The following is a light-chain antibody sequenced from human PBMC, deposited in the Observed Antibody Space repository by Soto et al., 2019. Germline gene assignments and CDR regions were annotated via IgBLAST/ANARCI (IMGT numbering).Light chain of an antibody. CDR3: QHYNSYSEA. CDR1: QGISSY. J-gene: IGKJ1*01. V-gene: IGKV1-9*01. Sequence: DIQLTQSPSFLSASVGDRVTITCRASQGISSYLAWYQQKPGKAPKLLTYAASTLQSGVPSRFSGSGSGTEFTLTISSLQPDDFATYYCQHYNSYSEAFGQGTKVDIK. CDR2: AAS.